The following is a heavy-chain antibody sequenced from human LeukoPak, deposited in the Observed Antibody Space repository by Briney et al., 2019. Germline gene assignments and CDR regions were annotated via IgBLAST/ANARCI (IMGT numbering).Heavy chain of an antibody. CDR2: INHSGST. CDR1: GGSFSGYY. Sequence: SETLSLTCAVYGGSFSGYYWSWIRQPPGKGLEWIGEINHSGSTNYNPSLKSRVTISEDTSKNQFSLKLSSVTAADTAVYYCAGARGYSYVPDAFDIWGQGTMVTVSS. D-gene: IGHD5-18*01. J-gene: IGHJ3*02. CDR3: AGARGYSYVPDAFDI. V-gene: IGHV4-34*01.